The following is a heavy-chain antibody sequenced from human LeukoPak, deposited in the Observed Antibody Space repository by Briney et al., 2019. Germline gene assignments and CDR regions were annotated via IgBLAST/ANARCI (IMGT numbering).Heavy chain of an antibody. CDR1: GFTFTTYA. CDR2: ISGSGGGT. Sequence: PGGSLRLSCAASGFTFTTYAMSWVRQAPGKGLEWVSTISGSGGGTYYADSVKGRFTISRDNSKNTLYLQMNSLRGEDTAVYYCAKSRSAYPRVDGFDMWGQGTMVTVSS. D-gene: IGHD3-3*01. CDR3: AKSRSAYPRVDGFDM. J-gene: IGHJ3*02. V-gene: IGHV3-23*01.